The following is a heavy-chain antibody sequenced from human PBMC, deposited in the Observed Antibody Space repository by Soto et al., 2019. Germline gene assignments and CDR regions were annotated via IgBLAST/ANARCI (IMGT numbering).Heavy chain of an antibody. J-gene: IGHJ4*02. D-gene: IGHD3-10*01. CDR1: GFTFSSYA. V-gene: IGHV3-23*01. CDR3: ALTESSGSYYRFDF. CDR2: ISGSGGST. Sequence: GGSLRLSCAASGFTFSSYAMSWVRQAPGKGLEWVSAISGSGGSTYYADSVKGRFTISRDNSKNTLYLQMNSLRAEDTAVYYCALTESSGSYYRFDFWGQGTLVTVSS.